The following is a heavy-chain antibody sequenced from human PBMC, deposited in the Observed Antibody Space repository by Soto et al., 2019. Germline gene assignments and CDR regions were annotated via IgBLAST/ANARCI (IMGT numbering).Heavy chain of an antibody. CDR2: IKEDGSEK. D-gene: IGHD2-2*01. CDR3: ARASSSTSGALDY. V-gene: IGHV3-7*04. CDR1: AFTFRNYW. J-gene: IGHJ4*02. Sequence: LRLSCAASAFTFRNYWMSWVRQAPGKGLECVAKIKEDGSEKYYVDSVKGRFTISRDNAKNSVYLQMSSLTVEDTAMYYCARASSSTSGALDYWGQGTLVTVSS.